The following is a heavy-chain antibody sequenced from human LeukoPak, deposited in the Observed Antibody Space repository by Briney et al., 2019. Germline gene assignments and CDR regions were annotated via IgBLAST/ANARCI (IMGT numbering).Heavy chain of an antibody. CDR3: ARDMDYYDSSGYEAGAFDI. D-gene: IGHD3-22*01. CDR2: IYYSGST. CDR1: GGSISSSSYY. V-gene: IGHV4-39*07. J-gene: IGHJ3*02. Sequence: SETLSLTCTVSGGSISSSSYYWGWIRQPPGKGLEWIGSIYYSGSTYYNPSLKSRVTISVDTSKNQFSLKLSSVTAADTAVYYCARDMDYYDSSGYEAGAFDIWGQGTMVTVSS.